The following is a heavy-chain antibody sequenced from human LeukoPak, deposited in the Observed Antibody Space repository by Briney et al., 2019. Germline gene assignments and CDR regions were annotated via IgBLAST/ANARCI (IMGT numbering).Heavy chain of an antibody. CDR1: GFTFSSYW. V-gene: IGHV3-7*03. CDR2: MKRHGSDK. CDR3: AKDLRIQLWAYYFDY. J-gene: IGHJ4*02. D-gene: IGHD5-18*01. Sequence: GGSLRLSCAASGFTFSSYWMSWVRQAPGKGLEWVANMKRHGSDKYYLDSVKGRFTISRDNSKNTLYLHMNSLRDEDTAVYYCAKDLRIQLWAYYFDYWGQGTLVTVSS.